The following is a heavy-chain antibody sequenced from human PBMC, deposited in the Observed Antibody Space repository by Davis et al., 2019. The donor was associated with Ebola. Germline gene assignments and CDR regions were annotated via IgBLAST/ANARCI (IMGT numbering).Heavy chain of an antibody. V-gene: IGHV4-30-4*01. J-gene: IGHJ6*02. CDR3: ARGEHCSSTSCFMYYYYGMDV. Sequence: SCTVPGGSIRSGAYYWSWIRQPPGKGLAWMGYSYYSGSTYYNPSPKSRVTISVDTSKNQFSLKLSYVTAADTAVYYWARGEHCSSTSCFMYYYYGMDVWGQGTTVTVSS. CDR1: GGSIRSGAYY. D-gene: IGHD2-2*01. CDR2: SYYSGST.